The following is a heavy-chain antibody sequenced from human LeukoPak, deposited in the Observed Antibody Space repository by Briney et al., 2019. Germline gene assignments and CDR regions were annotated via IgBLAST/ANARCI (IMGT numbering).Heavy chain of an antibody. CDR3: ARLLDNDSSGDPDTFDM. CDR1: GGSISRHF. Sequence: SETLSLTCSVSGGSISRHFWSWIRQPPGKGLDWIAFIHYSGRTKYNPSLQSRITISIDTSENNFSLKLTSVTAADTAVYYCARLLDNDSSGDPDTFDMWGQGTVVSVSS. D-gene: IGHD3-22*01. V-gene: IGHV4-59*11. J-gene: IGHJ3*02. CDR2: IHYSGRT.